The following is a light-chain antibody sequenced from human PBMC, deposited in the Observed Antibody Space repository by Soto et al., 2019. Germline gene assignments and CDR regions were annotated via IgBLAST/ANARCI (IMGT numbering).Light chain of an antibody. J-gene: IGKJ1*01. CDR3: QQFYRYPWT. CDR1: QSVDTC. V-gene: IGKV1-5*03. CDR2: KAS. Sequence: GARGTITCRASQSVDTCLAWYQQKPGKAPHLLIYKASSLETGVPSRFSGSGSVTEFTLTISSLQPDDFATYYCQQFYRYPWTFGQGTKVEMK.